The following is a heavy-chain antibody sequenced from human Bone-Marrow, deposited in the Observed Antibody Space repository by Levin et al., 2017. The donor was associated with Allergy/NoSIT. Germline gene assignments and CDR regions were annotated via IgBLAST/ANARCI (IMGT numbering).Heavy chain of an antibody. D-gene: IGHD2-2*01. CDR2: ISGYNGHT. J-gene: IGHJ3*02. CDR1: GYTFTSYG. CDR3: ARDEHIVVVQAAIVSDGFEN. Sequence: GASVKVSCKASGYTFTSYGIAWMRQAPGQGLDWMGWISGYNGHTKYEQKFQGRITMTTDTSTSTAYMELTSLRSDDTAVYFCARDEHIVVVQAAIVSDGFENWGQGTMVTVSS. V-gene: IGHV1-18*01.